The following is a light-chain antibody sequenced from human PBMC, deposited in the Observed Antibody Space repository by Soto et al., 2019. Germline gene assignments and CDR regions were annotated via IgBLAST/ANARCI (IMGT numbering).Light chain of an antibody. CDR1: QNIRNL. CDR3: QQYNTYST. J-gene: IGKJ5*01. Sequence: DIQMSQSPSTLSPSVGDSVTITCRASQNIRNLLAWYQQKPGKAPNPLIYDASSLKSGVPSRFSGSGSGTEFTLTISSLQPDDFATYYRQQYNTYSTFGQGTRLEIK. CDR2: DAS. V-gene: IGKV1-5*01.